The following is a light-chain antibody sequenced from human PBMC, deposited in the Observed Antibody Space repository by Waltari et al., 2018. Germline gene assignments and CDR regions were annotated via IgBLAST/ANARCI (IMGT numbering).Light chain of an antibody. Sequence: QSALTQPPSASGSLGQSVTISCTGTSSDVGDYDYVSWFHQHPGKAPKLMIYDVSKRPSGVPDRLSGSKSGNTASLTVSGLQAEDEADYYCSSYAGSNNLVFGSGTKVTVL. CDR2: DVS. CDR1: SSDVGDYDY. V-gene: IGLV2-8*01. CDR3: SSYAGSNNLV. J-gene: IGLJ1*01.